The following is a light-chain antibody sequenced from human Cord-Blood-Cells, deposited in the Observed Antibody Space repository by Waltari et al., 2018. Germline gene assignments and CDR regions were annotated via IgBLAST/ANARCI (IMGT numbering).Light chain of an antibody. Sequence: DIVVTQSPLSLPVTPGEPASLPCRSSQSLPHSNGYNYLDWYLQKPGQSPQLLIYSGSNRASGVPDRFSGSGSGTDFTLKISRVEAEDVGVYYCKQAQQTPFSFGGGTKVEIK. CDR3: KQAQQTPFS. V-gene: IGKV2-28*01. CDR1: QSLPHSNGYNY. CDR2: SGS. J-gene: IGKJ4*01.